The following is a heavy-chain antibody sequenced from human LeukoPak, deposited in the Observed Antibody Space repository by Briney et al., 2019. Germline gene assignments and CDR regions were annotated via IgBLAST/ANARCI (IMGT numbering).Heavy chain of an antibody. V-gene: IGHV3-48*01. J-gene: IGHJ4*02. Sequence: PGGSLRLSCAASGFTFSSYSMNWVRQAPGKGLEWVSYISSSSSTIYYADSVKGRFTISRDNAKNSLYLQMNSLRAEDTAAYQRGANGPGGGFKIVVVPAADFDYWGQGTLVTVSS. CDR2: ISSSSSTI. CDR3: GANGPGGGFKIVVVPAADFDY. D-gene: IGHD2-2*01. CDR1: GFTFSSYS.